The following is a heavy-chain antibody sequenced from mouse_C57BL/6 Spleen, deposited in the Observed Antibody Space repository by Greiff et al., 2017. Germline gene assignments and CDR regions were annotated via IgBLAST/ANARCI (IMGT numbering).Heavy chain of an antibody. D-gene: IGHD2-3*01. V-gene: IGHV1-50*01. CDR1: GYTFTSYW. CDR3: ARRGWLGGPWFAY. J-gene: IGHJ3*01. CDR2: IDPSDSYT. Sequence: VQLQQSGAELVKPGASVKLSCKASGYTFTSYWMQWVKQRPGQGLEWIGEIDPSDSYTNYNQKFKGKATLTVDTSSSTAYMQLSSLTSEDSAVYYCARRGWLGGPWFAYWGQGTLVTVSA.